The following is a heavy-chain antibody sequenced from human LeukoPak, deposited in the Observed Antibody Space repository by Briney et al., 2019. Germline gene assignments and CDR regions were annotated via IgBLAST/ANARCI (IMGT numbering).Heavy chain of an antibody. V-gene: IGHV4-38-2*02. J-gene: IGHJ3*01. CDR2: IFHDGTT. CDR1: NYFITTAYY. Sequence: SETLSLTCSVSNYFITTAYYWGWIRQPPGKGLEWIGSIFHDGTTYYNPSLKSRVTISLDSSKNQFSLKLGSVTAADTAVCYCARKFGVAYYGDTRGSFDVWSQGTMVTVSS. D-gene: IGHD4-17*01. CDR3: ARKFGVAYYGDTRGSFDV.